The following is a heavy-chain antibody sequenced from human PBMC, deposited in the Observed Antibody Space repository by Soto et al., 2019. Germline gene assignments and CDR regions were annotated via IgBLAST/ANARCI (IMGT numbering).Heavy chain of an antibody. V-gene: IGHV3-23*01. J-gene: IGHJ6*02. Sequence: GGSLRLSCAASGFTFSPYAMSWVRQAPGKGLEWVSSISGSGGSTHYADSVKGRFTVSRDNSKRALSLQMSSLREEDTATYYCAKGLRRMLRTQYYYGLDVWGRGTTATV. D-gene: IGHD3-10*01. CDR2: ISGSGGST. CDR1: GFTFSPYA. CDR3: AKGLRRMLRTQYYYGLDV.